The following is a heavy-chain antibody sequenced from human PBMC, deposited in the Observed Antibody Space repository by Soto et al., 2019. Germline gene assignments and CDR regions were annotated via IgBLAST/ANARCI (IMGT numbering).Heavy chain of an antibody. V-gene: IGHV3-53*01. CDR3: ARVNPPYP. CDR1: GFTVSSNY. J-gene: IGHJ5*02. Sequence: LRLSCAASGFTVSSNYMSWVRQAPGKGLEWISFIYSGGATHYVDSVKGRFTISRDNSKNTVYLQMNSLRTEDTAIYYCARVNPPYPWGQGTLVTVSS. CDR2: IYSGGAT.